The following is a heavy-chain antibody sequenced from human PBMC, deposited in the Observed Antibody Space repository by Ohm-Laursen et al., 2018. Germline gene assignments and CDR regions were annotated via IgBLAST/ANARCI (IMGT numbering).Heavy chain of an antibody. J-gene: IGHJ2*01. CDR2: IYYSGST. CDR3: ARGLKWLQPSDWYFDL. V-gene: IGHV4-31*11. Sequence: TLSLTWAVSGGSISSGGYYWSWIRQHPGKGLEWIGYIYYSGSTYYNPSLKSRVTISVDTSKNQFSLKLSSVTAADTAVYYCARGLKWLQPSDWYFDLWGRGTLVTVSS. CDR1: GGSISSGGYY. D-gene: IGHD5-24*01.